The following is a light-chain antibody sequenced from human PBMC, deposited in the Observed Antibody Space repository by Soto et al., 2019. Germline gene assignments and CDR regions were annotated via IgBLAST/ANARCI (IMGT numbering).Light chain of an antibody. J-gene: IGKJ1*01. CDR1: QSVSSN. CDR3: QQYNNWPPVT. V-gene: IGKV3-15*01. Sequence: EIVMTQSPATLSVSPGERATLSCRASQSVSSNLAWYQQKPGQAPRLLIFGASTRATGIPARFSGSGSGTEFTLSISSLQSEDFAVYYCQQYNNWPPVTFGQGTKVEIK. CDR2: GAS.